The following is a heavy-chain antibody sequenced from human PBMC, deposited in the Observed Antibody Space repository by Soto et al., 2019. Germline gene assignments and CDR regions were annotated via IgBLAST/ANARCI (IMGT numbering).Heavy chain of an antibody. D-gene: IGHD6-19*01. J-gene: IGHJ4*02. V-gene: IGHV3-23*01. CDR3: AKADGEQWLVPHLDN. Sequence: PGGSLRLSCAASGFTVRSDAKSWVPHGRGEGLEWVSGISCCGGSTSYADSVKGRFSIARDDSKNTLSLQMNSLRVEDTAQYYCAKADGEQWLVPHLDNWGQGTLVTVSS. CDR1: GFTVRSDA. CDR2: ISCCGGST.